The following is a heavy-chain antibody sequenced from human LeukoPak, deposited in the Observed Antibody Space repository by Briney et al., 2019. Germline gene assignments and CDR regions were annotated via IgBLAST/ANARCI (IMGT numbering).Heavy chain of an antibody. Sequence: SETLSLTCTVSGGSISSYYWSWIRQPPGKGLEWIGYIYYSGSTNYNPSLKSRVTISVDTSKNQFSLKLSSVTAADTAVYYCARVAPLSYYYDSSGYYPYYFDYWGQGTLVTVSS. CDR3: ARVAPLSYYYDSSGYYPYYFDY. D-gene: IGHD3-22*01. J-gene: IGHJ4*02. CDR1: GGSISSYY. V-gene: IGHV4-59*01. CDR2: IYYSGST.